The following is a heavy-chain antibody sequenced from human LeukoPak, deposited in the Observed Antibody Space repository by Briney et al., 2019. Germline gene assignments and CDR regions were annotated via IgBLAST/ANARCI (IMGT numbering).Heavy chain of an antibody. D-gene: IGHD6-19*01. J-gene: IGHJ4*02. V-gene: IGHV3-64*01. CDR1: GFTFRSYA. CDR2: ISSDGRIT. Sequence: PGGSLRLSCVASGFTFRSYAMHWVRQAPGKGLEYVSAISSDGRITYYANSVKGRFTISRDNSKNTLYLQMGSLRAEDMAVYYCARVSGWYWFDNWGQGTLVTVSS. CDR3: ARVSGWYWFDN.